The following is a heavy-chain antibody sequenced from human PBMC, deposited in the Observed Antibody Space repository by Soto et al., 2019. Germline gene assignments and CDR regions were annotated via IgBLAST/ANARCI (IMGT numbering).Heavy chain of an antibody. CDR2: INPSSDSV. D-gene: IGHD5-12*01. Sequence: EVQVVESGGGLVKPGGSLRLACAASGFPFNDYSWNWVRQAPGKGLEWVASINPSSDSVYYADSVKGRFTISGDKAKNPLYLQMNSLRAEDTSVYYCASPRGPRGYDLIDYWGQGTLVTVSS. CDR3: ASPRGPRGYDLIDY. CDR1: GFPFNDYS. V-gene: IGHV3-21*02. J-gene: IGHJ4*02.